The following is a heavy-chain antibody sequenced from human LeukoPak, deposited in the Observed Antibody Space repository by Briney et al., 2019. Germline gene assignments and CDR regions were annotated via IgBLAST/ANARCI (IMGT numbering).Heavy chain of an antibody. CDR2: INHSGST. V-gene: IGHV4-34*01. D-gene: IGHD6-19*01. CDR3: ARPRIAVAGTIDY. J-gene: IGHJ4*02. Sequence: SETLSLTCAVYGGSFSGYYWSWIRQPPGKGLEWIGEINHSGSTNYNPSLKSRVTVSEDTSKNQFSLKLSSVTAADTAVYYCARPRIAVAGTIDYWGQGTLVTVSS. CDR1: GGSFSGYY.